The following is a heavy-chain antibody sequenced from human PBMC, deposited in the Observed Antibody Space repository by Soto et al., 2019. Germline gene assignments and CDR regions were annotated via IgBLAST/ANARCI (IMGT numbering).Heavy chain of an antibody. CDR2: ISSSSSYK. J-gene: IGHJ4*02. V-gene: IGHV3-21*01. D-gene: IGHD3-3*01. CDR1: GFTFSSYS. Sequence: GGSLRLSCAASGFTFSSYSMNWVRQAPGKGLEWVSSISSSSSYKYYADSVKGRFTISRDNSKNTLYLQMNSLRAEDTAVYYCAKDYYDFWSGYYTGPRGYWGQGTLVTVSS. CDR3: AKDYYDFWSGYYTGPRGY.